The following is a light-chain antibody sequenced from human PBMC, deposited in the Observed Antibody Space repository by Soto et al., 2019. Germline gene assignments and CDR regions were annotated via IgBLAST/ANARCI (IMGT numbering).Light chain of an antibody. J-gene: IGKJ1*01. CDR3: QQSYSTPRT. Sequence: DIQMTQSPSSLYASVGDRVTITCRASQIISTYLNWYQQKPGKAPKVLIYAASSLQSGVPSRFSGSGSGTDFTLTISSLQPEDFATYYCQQSYSTPRTVGQGTKVEIK. CDR2: AAS. CDR1: QIISTY. V-gene: IGKV1-39*01.